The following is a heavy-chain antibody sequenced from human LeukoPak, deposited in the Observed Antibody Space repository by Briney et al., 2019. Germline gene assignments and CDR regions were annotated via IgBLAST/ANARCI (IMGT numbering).Heavy chain of an antibody. CDR1: GGSISSSSYY. D-gene: IGHD2-15*01. V-gene: IGHV4-39*01. J-gene: IGHJ4*02. CDR2: IYYSGST. CDR3: ARHEGGSWYPSEFDY. Sequence: SETLSLTCTVSGGSISSSSYYWGWLRQPPGKGLEWIGSIYYSGSTYYNPSLKSRVTISVDTSKNQFSLKLSSVTAADTAVYYCARHEGGSWYPSEFDYWGQGTLVTVSS.